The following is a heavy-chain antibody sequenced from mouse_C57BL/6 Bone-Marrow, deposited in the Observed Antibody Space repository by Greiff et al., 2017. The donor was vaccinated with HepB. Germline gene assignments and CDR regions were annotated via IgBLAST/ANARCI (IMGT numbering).Heavy chain of an antibody. D-gene: IGHD1-1*01. Sequence: VQLQQPGAELVKPGASVKLSCKASGYTFTSYWMHWVKQRPGQGLEWIGMIHPNSGSTNYNEKFKSKATLTVDKSSSTAYMQLSSPTSEDSAVYYCARSLYYYGLDYWGQGTTLTVSS. CDR2: IHPNSGST. V-gene: IGHV1-64*01. J-gene: IGHJ2*01. CDR1: GYTFTSYW. CDR3: ARSLYYYGLDY.